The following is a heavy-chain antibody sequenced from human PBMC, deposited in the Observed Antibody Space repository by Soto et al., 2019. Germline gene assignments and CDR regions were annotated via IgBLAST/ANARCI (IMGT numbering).Heavy chain of an antibody. CDR3: AKGGGYCTSTSCFPPDYYYGMDV. CDR2: ISGSGGSI. CDR1: GFTFSGYA. J-gene: IGHJ6*02. V-gene: IGHV3-23*01. Sequence: SLRLSCAASGFTFSGYAMNWVRQAPGKGLEWVSGISGSGGSIYYADSVKGRFTISRDNSKDTLNVQMNSLRAEDTAVYYCAKGGGYCTSTSCFPPDYYYGMDVWGHGTTVTVSS. D-gene: IGHD2-2*01.